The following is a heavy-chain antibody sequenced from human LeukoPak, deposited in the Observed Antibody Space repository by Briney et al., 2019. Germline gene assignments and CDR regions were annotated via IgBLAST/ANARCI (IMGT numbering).Heavy chain of an antibody. CDR3: AKGPQGD. D-gene: IGHD3-16*01. J-gene: IGHJ4*02. CDR2: IDSGGGT. Sequence: TGGSLRLSCAASGFTFRNYAMSWVRQAPGKGLEWVSAIDSGGGTYYANSVKGRFTISRDNSKNALYLQLSSLRVEDTAVYYCAKGPQGDWGQGALVTVSS. V-gene: IGHV3-23*01. CDR1: GFTFRNYA.